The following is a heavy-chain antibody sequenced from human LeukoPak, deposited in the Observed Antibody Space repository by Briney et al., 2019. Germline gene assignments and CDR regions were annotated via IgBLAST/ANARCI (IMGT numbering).Heavy chain of an antibody. CDR2: ISAYNGNT. V-gene: IGHV1-18*01. D-gene: IGHD3-10*01. J-gene: IGHJ5*02. CDR3: AREVVRGVITMYNWFDP. CDR1: GYTFTSYG. Sequence: ASVKVSCKASGYTFTSYGISWVRQAPGQGLEWMGWISAYNGNTNYAQKLQGRGTMTTDTSTSTAYMELRSLRSDDTAVYYCAREVVRGVITMYNWFDPWGQGTLVTVSS.